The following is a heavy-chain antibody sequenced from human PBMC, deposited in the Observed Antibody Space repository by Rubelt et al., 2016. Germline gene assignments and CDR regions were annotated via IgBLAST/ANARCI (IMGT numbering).Heavy chain of an antibody. J-gene: IGHJ4*02. Sequence: GGGVVQPGRSLRLSCAASGFTFSSCGMHWVRQAPGKGLEWVAVIWYDGSNKYYADSVKGRFTISRDNSKNTLDLQMNSLRAEDTAVYYCARGWPIVGTTALDYWGQGTLVTVSS. CDR3: ARGWPIVGTTALDY. CDR2: IWYDGSNK. V-gene: IGHV3-33*01. CDR1: GFTFSSCG. D-gene: IGHD1-26*01.